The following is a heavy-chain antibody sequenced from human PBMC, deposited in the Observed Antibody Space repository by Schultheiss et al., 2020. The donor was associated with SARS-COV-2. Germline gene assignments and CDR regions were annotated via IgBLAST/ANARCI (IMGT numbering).Heavy chain of an antibody. CDR3: ARDAGSTEYYYYGMDV. V-gene: IGHV4-38-2*02. J-gene: IGHJ6*02. D-gene: IGHD4-11*01. CDR2: IYHSGST. CDR1: GGSISSGYY. Sequence: SETLSLTCAVSGGSISSGYYWGWIRQPPGKGLEWIGSIYHSGSTYYNPSLKSRVTISVDTSKNQFSLKLSSVTAADTAVYYCARDAGSTEYYYYGMDVWGQGTTVTVSS.